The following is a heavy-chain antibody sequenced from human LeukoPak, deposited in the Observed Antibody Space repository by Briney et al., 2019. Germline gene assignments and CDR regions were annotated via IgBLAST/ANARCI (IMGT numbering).Heavy chain of an antibody. D-gene: IGHD1-1*01. Sequence: PSETLSLTCTVSGGSISSYYWSWIRQPPGKGLEWIGYIYYSGSTNYNPSLKSRVTISVKTSKNQFSLKLSSVTAADTAVYYCARGLEDAFDIWGQGTMVTVSS. CDR3: ARGLEDAFDI. CDR1: GGSISSYY. CDR2: IYYSGST. J-gene: IGHJ3*02. V-gene: IGHV4-59*01.